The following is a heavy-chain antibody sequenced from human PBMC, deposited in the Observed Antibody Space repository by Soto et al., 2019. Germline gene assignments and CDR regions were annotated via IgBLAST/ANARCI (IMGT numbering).Heavy chain of an antibody. D-gene: IGHD5-18*01. CDR1: GITFSNYN. J-gene: IGHJ4*02. CDR3: ATDWGYSYGHAFDS. Sequence: EVHLVESGGGLVKPGGSLRLSCVASGITFSNYNINWVRQVPGTGLAWVSYISASGSYIYYADSVKGRFTISRDNAKNSMYLQMNRLGAEDTAVYYCATDWGYSYGHAFDSWGQGTLVTVSS. CDR2: ISASGSYI. V-gene: IGHV3-21*01.